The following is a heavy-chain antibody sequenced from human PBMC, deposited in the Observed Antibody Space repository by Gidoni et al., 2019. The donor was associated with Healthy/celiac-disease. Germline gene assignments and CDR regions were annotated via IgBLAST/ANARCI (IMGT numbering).Heavy chain of an antibody. J-gene: IGHJ3*02. Sequence: QVQLVQSGAEVKKPGSSVKVSCKASGGTFSSYAISWVRQAPGQGLEWMGGIIPIFGTANYAQKFQGRVTITADESTSTAYMELSSLRSEDTAVYYCARGAYYYDSSGYYYLGFDIWGQGTMVTVSS. CDR3: ARGAYYYDSSGYYYLGFDI. V-gene: IGHV1-69*01. CDR1: GGTFSSYA. D-gene: IGHD3-22*01. CDR2: IIPIFGTA.